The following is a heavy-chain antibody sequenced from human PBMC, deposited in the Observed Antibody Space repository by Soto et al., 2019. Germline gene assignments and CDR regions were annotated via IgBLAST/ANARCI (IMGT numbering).Heavy chain of an antibody. CDR3: GRGPSPRAPAGGTPYYFAMDV. V-gene: IGHV1-8*02. Sequence: WASVKVSCKASGYDFTAYDINWVRQASGQGLEWMGWMNPINGATGFAQRFQGRVSMTRNTATDTAYLDLTGLRSDDTAVYYCGRGPSPRAPAGGTPYYFAMDVWGQGTTVTVYS. CDR1: GYDFTAYD. J-gene: IGHJ6*02. D-gene: IGHD6-13*01. CDR2: MNPINGAT.